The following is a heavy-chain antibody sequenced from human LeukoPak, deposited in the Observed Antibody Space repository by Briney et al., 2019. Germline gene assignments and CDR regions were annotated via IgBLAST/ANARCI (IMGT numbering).Heavy chain of an antibody. J-gene: IGHJ4*02. CDR1: GFTFSSYA. D-gene: IGHD6-25*01. Sequence: GGSLRLSCAASGFTFSSYAMSWVRQAPGKGLVWVSRINSDGSNTSYADSVKGRFTISRDNAKNTLYLQMNSLRAEDTALYYCARSRNGSFDYWGQGTLVTVSS. CDR2: INSDGSNT. V-gene: IGHV3-74*01. CDR3: ARSRNGSFDY.